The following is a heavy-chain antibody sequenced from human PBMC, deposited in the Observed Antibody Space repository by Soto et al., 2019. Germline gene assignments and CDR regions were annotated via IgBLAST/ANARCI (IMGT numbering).Heavy chain of an antibody. CDR2: ISWNSGSI. V-gene: IGHV3-9*01. Sequence: EVQLVESGGGLVQPGRSLRLSCAASGFTFDDYAMHWVRQAPGKGLEWVSGISWNSGSIGNADSVKGRFTISRDNAKNSLYVQMNSLRDEDTALYYCAKDATGSGGYFDYWGQGTLVTVSS. J-gene: IGHJ4*02. CDR3: AKDATGSGGYFDY. D-gene: IGHD3-10*01. CDR1: GFTFDDYA.